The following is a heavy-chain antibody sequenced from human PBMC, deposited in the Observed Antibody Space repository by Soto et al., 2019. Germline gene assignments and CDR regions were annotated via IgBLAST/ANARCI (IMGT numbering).Heavy chain of an antibody. CDR3: ARHVDSSSYFDY. V-gene: IGHV4-39*01. D-gene: IGHD6-13*01. CDR2: ISYSGTT. Sequence: PSETLSLTCSVSGDSINSSDYYWGWIRQPPGKGLEWIGSISYSGTTYYNPSLKSRVTISVDTSKTPFSLRLTSVTAPDTALYYCARHVDSSSYFDYWGQGTPVTVSS. J-gene: IGHJ4*02. CDR1: GDSINSSDYY.